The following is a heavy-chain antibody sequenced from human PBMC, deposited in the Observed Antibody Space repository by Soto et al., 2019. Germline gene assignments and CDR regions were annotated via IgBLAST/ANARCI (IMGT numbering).Heavy chain of an antibody. Sequence: EVQLVESGGGLVQPGGSLRLSCAASGFTFSNYSMNWVRQAPGKGLEWVSYISSSSSTIYYADSVKGRFTISRDNAKNSLYLQMNSLRDEDTAVYYCARAWNYYGSGSFAPLDYWGQGTLVTVSS. CDR1: GFTFSNYS. CDR3: ARAWNYYGSGSFAPLDY. D-gene: IGHD3-10*01. J-gene: IGHJ4*02. CDR2: ISSSSSTI. V-gene: IGHV3-48*02.